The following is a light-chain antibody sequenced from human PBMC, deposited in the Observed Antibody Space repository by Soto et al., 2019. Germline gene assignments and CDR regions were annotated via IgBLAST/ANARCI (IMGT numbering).Light chain of an antibody. J-gene: IGLJ3*02. CDR1: TSNLGSNF. V-gene: IGLV1-47*01. Sequence: QSVLTQPPSASGTPGQRVTISCSGSTSNLGSNFIYWYQQLPEAAPKLLISRNNQRPSGVPDRFSGSKSGTSASLAISGLRSEDEADYHCAAWDDSLSGVVFGGGTKVTVL. CDR3: AAWDDSLSGVV. CDR2: RNN.